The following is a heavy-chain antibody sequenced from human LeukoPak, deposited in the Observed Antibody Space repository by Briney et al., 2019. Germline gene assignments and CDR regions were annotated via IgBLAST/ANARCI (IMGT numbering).Heavy chain of an antibody. CDR2: ISSSGSTI. V-gene: IGHV3-11*04. J-gene: IGHJ4*02. Sequence: SGGSLRLSCAASGFTFSDYYMSWIRQAPGKGLEWVSYISSSGSTIYYADSVKGRFTISRDNAKNSLYLQMNSLRAEDTAVYYCAREGDYYDSSGWIDYWGQGTLVTVSS. D-gene: IGHD3-22*01. CDR1: GFTFSDYY. CDR3: AREGDYYDSSGWIDY.